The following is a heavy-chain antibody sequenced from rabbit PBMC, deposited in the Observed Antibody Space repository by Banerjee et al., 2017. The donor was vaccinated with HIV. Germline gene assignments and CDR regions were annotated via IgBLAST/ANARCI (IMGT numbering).Heavy chain of an antibody. J-gene: IGHJ6*01. Sequence: QSLEESGGDLVKPGASLTLTCTASGFSFSSGCYMCWVRQAPGKGLEWIACIYAGSSGSTYYASWAKGRFTISKTSSTTVTLQMTSLTAADTATYFCARGTNYGTDGYGLWGPGTLVTVS. CDR3: ARGTNYGTDGYGL. CDR2: IYAGSSGST. V-gene: IGHV1S40*01. CDR1: GFSFSSGCY. D-gene: IGHD6-1*01.